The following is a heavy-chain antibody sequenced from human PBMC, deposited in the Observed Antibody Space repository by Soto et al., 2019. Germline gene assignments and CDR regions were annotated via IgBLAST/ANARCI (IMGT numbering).Heavy chain of an antibody. V-gene: IGHV5-51*01. J-gene: IGHJ4*02. Sequence: PGESLKISCKGSGYSFTSYWIGWVRQVPGKGLEWMGIIYTGDSDTRYSPSFQGQVTISRDNSKNTLYLQMNSLRTEDTAVYYCAKENYVWGSYHIDYWGQGTLVTVSS. CDR1: GYSFTSYW. CDR2: IYTGDSDT. D-gene: IGHD3-16*02. CDR3: AKENYVWGSYHIDY.